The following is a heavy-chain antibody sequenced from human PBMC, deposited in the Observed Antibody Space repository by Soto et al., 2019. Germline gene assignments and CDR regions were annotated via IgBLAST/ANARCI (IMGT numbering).Heavy chain of an antibody. D-gene: IGHD4-17*01. Sequence: SETLSLTCTVSGGSISSGGYYWSWIRQHPGKGLEWIGYIYYSGSTYYNPSLKSRVTISVDTSKNQFSLKLSSVTAADTAVYYCARRTFTGDYDGPDAFDIWGQGTMVTVSS. J-gene: IGHJ3*02. CDR1: GGSISSGGYY. V-gene: IGHV4-31*03. CDR2: IYYSGST. CDR3: ARRTFTGDYDGPDAFDI.